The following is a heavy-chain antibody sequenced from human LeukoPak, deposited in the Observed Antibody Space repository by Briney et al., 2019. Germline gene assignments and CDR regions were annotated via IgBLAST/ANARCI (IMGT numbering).Heavy chain of an antibody. CDR3: AKYRTISAPPRNFDY. CDR1: GGTFSSYA. CDR2: IIPIFGTA. V-gene: IGHV1-69*05. D-gene: IGHD1-14*01. J-gene: IGHJ4*02. Sequence: GSSVKVSCKASGGTFSSYAISWVRQAPGQGLEWMGGIIPIFGTANYAQKFQGRVTITTDESTSTAYMELSSLRSEDTAVYYCAKYRTISAPPRNFDYWGQGTLVTVSS.